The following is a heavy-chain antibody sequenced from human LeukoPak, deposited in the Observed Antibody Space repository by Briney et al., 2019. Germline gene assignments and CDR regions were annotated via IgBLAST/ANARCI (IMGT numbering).Heavy chain of an antibody. Sequence: PSQTLSLTCTVSGGSISSGDYYCTWIRQPPGKGLEWIGYIYYSGSSYYNSSLKSRLIISVDTSKNQFSLKLSSVTAADTAVYYCARGLGSSWYGDWGQGTLVTVSS. CDR2: IYYSGSS. J-gene: IGHJ4*02. CDR1: GGSISSGDYY. CDR3: ARGLGSSWYGD. D-gene: IGHD6-13*01. V-gene: IGHV4-30-4*01.